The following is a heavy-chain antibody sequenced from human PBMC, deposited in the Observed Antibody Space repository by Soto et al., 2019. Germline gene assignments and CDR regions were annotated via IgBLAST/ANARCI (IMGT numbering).Heavy chain of an antibody. D-gene: IGHD3-3*01. J-gene: IGHJ5*02. Sequence: ASVKVSCKASGYTFTGYCMHWVRQAPGQGLEWMGWINPNSGGTNYAQKFQGRVTMTRDTSISTAYMELSRLRSDDTAVYYCARGPLYYDFWSGYYLEERNWFDPWGQGTLVTVSS. CDR3: ARGPLYYDFWSGYYLEERNWFDP. CDR1: GYTFTGYC. CDR2: INPNSGGT. V-gene: IGHV1-2*02.